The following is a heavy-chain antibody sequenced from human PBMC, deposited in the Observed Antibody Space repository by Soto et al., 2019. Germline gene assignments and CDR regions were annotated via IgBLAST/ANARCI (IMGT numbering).Heavy chain of an antibody. CDR1: GFTFSSYS. V-gene: IGHV3-21*01. CDR2: ISSSSSYI. CDR3: ARDKEAYCGGDCYSLFSY. Sequence: PGGSLRLSCAASGFTFSSYSMNWVRQAPGKGLEWVSSISSSSSYIYYADSVKGRFTISRDNAKNSLYLQMNSLRAEDTAVYYCARDKEAYCGGDCYSLFSYWGQGTLVTSPQ. D-gene: IGHD2-21*02. J-gene: IGHJ4*02.